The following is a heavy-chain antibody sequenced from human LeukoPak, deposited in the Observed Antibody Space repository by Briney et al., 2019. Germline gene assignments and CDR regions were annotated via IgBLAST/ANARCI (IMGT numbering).Heavy chain of an antibody. J-gene: IGHJ1*01. CDR3: ARVRNYYDSSGYSYKYFQH. V-gene: IGHV3-53*01. CDR1: GFTFYTYV. CDR2: IYSGGST. Sequence: QAGGSLRLSCAASGFTFYTYVMGWVRQAPGKGLEWVSVIYSGGSTYYADSVKGRFTISRDNSKNTLYLQMNSLRAEDTAVYYCARVRNYYDSSGYSYKYFQHWGQGTLVTVSS. D-gene: IGHD3-22*01.